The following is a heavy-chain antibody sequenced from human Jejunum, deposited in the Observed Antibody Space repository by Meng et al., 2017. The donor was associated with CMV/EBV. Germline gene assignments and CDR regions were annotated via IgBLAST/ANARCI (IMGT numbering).Heavy chain of an antibody. CDR2: MNPNNGNT. CDR3: ASHQQFCSGGSCYSLGYYYGMDV. Sequence: INGGRQAPGKGREWMGWMNPNNGNTGYAQKFQGRFTMTWNTSTSTAYMELSSLRSEDTAIYYCASHQQFCSGGSCYSLGYYYGMDVWGQGTTVTVSS. J-gene: IGHJ6*02. D-gene: IGHD2-15*01. V-gene: IGHV1-8*01.